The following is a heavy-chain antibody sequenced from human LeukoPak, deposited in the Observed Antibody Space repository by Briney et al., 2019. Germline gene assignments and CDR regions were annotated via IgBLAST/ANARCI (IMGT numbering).Heavy chain of an antibody. Sequence: SETLSLTCTVSGGSISSSSYYWGWIRQPPGKGLEWIGSIYYSGSTYYNPSLKGRVTISVDTSKNQFSLKLSSVTAADTAVYYCARQDTAMVIRGFDYWGQGTLVTVSS. V-gene: IGHV4-39*01. CDR2: IYYSGST. CDR1: GGSISSSSYY. J-gene: IGHJ4*02. D-gene: IGHD5-18*01. CDR3: ARQDTAMVIRGFDY.